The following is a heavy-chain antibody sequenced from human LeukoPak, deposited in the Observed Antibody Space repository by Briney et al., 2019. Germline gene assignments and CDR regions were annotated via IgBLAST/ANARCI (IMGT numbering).Heavy chain of an antibody. CDR2: IKQDGSEK. D-gene: IGHD6-19*01. Sequence: TGGSLRLSCAASGFTFSSYWMSWVRQAPGKGLEWVANIKQDGSEKYYVDSVKGRFTISRDNAKNSLYLQMNSLRAEGMALYYCAKGSSGWYKVPFDYWGQGTLVTVSS. J-gene: IGHJ4*02. CDR3: AKGSSGWYKVPFDY. V-gene: IGHV3-7*03. CDR1: GFTFSSYW.